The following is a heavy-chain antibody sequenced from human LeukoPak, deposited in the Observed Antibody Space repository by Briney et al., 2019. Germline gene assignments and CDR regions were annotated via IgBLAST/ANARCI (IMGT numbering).Heavy chain of an antibody. J-gene: IGHJ4*02. CDR3: ARVSPGDYYDSSGYYYGEGYDY. CDR1: GGSISSGGYY. Sequence: SETLSLTCTVSGGSISSGGYYWSWIRQHPGKGLEWIGYIYYSGSTYYNPSLKSRVTISVDTSKNQFSLKLSPVTAADTAVYYCARVSPGDYYDSSGYYYGEGYDYWGQGTLVTVSS. CDR2: IYYSGST. V-gene: IGHV4-31*03. D-gene: IGHD3-22*01.